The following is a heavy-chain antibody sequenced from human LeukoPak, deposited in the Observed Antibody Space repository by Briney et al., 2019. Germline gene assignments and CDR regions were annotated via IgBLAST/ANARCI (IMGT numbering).Heavy chain of an antibody. J-gene: IGHJ4*02. D-gene: IGHD6-25*01. CDR3: ARGSSADKY. V-gene: IGHV3-23*01. CDR2: ITATADVT. CDR1: GFTFSSYG. Sequence: GGSLRLSCAASGFTFSSYGMSWVRQAPGKGLQWVSAITATADVTYYTDAVKGRFIISRDNFKNTLYLQMSSLRVDDTAMYYCARGSSADKYWGQGTLVAVSS.